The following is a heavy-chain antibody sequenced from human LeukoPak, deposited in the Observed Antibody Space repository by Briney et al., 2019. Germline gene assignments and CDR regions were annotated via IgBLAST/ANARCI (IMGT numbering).Heavy chain of an antibody. J-gene: IGHJ4*02. V-gene: IGHV4-39*01. Sequence: PSETLSLTCTVSGGSISSSSYYWGWIRQPPGKGLEWIGSIYYSGSTYYNPSLKSRVTISVDTSKNQFSLKLSSVTAADTAVYYCARQSPYSSGWYFWPLGGFDYWGQGTLVTVSS. CDR3: ARQSPYSSGWYFWPLGGFDY. CDR1: GGSISSSSYY. D-gene: IGHD6-19*01. CDR2: IYYSGST.